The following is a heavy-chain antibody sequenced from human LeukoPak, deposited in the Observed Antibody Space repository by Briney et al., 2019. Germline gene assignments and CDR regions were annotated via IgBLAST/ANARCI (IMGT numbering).Heavy chain of an antibody. V-gene: IGHV5-51*01. CDR1: GYRFTTYW. J-gene: IGHJ4*02. CDR2: IYPGDSDT. Sequence: GASLKISCKGSGYRFTTYWIGWVRQMPGKGLEWMGIIYPGDSDTRYSPSFQGQVTISADKSISTAYLQWNSLKSSDTAIYYCARQNASGSPTYWGQGTLVTVSS. CDR3: ARQNASGSPTY. D-gene: IGHD3-10*01.